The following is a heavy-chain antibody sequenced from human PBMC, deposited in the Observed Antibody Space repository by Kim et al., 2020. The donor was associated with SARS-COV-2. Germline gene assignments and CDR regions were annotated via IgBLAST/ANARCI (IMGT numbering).Heavy chain of an antibody. V-gene: IGHV3-23*01. CDR1: GFSFSSHG. Sequence: GGSLRLSCAASGFSFSSHGMSWVRQAPGMGLEWVSSISARGDLRYYADSVQGRFTVSRDNSKNTLFLLMDSLRGEDTAVYYCAKIGFVANWYFDIWGRGTLVTVSS. CDR2: ISARGDLR. D-gene: IGHD2-21*01. CDR3: AKIGFVANWYFDI. J-gene: IGHJ2*01.